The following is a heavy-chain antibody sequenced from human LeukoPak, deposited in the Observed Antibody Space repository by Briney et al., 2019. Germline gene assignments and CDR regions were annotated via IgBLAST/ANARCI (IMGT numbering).Heavy chain of an antibody. J-gene: IGHJ4*02. V-gene: IGHV4-39*01. CDR1: GGSISSSSYY. CDR2: IYYSGST. D-gene: IGHD5-18*01. Sequence: SETLSLTCTVSGGSISSSSYYWGWIRQPPGKGLEWIGSIYYSGSTYYNPSLKSRVTISVDTSKNQFSLKLSSVTAADTAVYYCARLGYSYGERNFGYWGQGTLVTVSS. CDR3: ARLGYSYGERNFGY.